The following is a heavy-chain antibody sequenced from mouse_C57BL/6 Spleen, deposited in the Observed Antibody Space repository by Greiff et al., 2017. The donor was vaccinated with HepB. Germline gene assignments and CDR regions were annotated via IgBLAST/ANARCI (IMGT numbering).Heavy chain of an antibody. D-gene: IGHD1-1*01. V-gene: IGHV1-15*01. J-gene: IGHJ2*01. CDR3: TRNYGSRYFDD. CDR2: IDPETGGT. Sequence: VQLQQSGAELVRPGASVTLSCKASGYTFTDYEMHWVKQTPVHGLEWIGAIDPETGGTAYNQKFKGKAILTADKSSSTAYMELRSLTSEDSAVYYCTRNYGSRYFDDWGQGTTLTVSS. CDR1: GYTFTDYE.